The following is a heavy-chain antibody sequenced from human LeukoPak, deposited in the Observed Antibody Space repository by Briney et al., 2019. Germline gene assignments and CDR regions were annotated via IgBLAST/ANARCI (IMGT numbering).Heavy chain of an antibody. CDR3: ARGPLAFRRVAGIFS. D-gene: IGHD6-19*01. Sequence: ASETLSLTCAVSGGSFNGYSYTWICQPPGKGLEWIGEIIHSGGTSYNPSLKSRLTISVDTSRKQFSLKLTSVTAADTALYFCARGPLAFRRVAGIFSWGRGTQVTVSS. CDR2: IIHSGGT. J-gene: IGHJ5*02. CDR1: GGSFNGYS. V-gene: IGHV4-34*01.